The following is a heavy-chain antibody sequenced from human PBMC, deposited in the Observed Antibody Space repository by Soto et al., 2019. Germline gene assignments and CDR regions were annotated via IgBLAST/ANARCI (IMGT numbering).Heavy chain of an antibody. Sequence: NPSETLSLTCTVSGGSISSGGYYWSWIRQHPGKGLEWIGYIYYSGSTYYNPSLKSRVTISVDTSKNQFSLKLSSVTAADTAVYYCARYCSSTSCRTYYYGMDVWGQGTTVTVSS. D-gene: IGHD2-2*01. CDR1: GGSISSGGYY. CDR2: IYYSGST. CDR3: ARYCSSTSCRTYYYGMDV. V-gene: IGHV4-31*03. J-gene: IGHJ6*02.